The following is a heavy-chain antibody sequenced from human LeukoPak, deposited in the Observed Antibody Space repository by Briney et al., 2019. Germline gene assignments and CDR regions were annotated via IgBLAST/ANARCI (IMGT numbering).Heavy chain of an antibody. V-gene: IGHV1-69*01. CDR2: IIPIFGTA. Sequence: SMKVSCKVSGGTFSSYAISWVRQAPGQGLEWMGGIIPIFGTAKSAQKFQGRVTITADESTSTAYMELSSLRAEDTAVYYCARRRSNPIVVYDYWGQGTLVTVSS. J-gene: IGHJ4*02. D-gene: IGHD2-21*01. CDR3: ARRRSNPIVVYDY. CDR1: GGTFSSYA.